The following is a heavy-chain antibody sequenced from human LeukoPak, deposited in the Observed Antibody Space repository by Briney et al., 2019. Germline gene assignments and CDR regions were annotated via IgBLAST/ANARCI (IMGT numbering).Heavy chain of an antibody. CDR2: IKQDGSEK. V-gene: IGHV3-7*01. Sequence: GGSLRLSCAASGFTFSSYWMSWVRQAPGKGLEWVANIKQDGSEKYYVDSVKGRFTISRDNAKNSLYLQMNSLRAEDTAVYYCARDQSSSWYWGYYYYGMDVWGQGTTVTVSS. CDR3: ARDQSSSWYWGYYYYGMDV. J-gene: IGHJ6*02. CDR1: GFTFSSYW. D-gene: IGHD6-13*01.